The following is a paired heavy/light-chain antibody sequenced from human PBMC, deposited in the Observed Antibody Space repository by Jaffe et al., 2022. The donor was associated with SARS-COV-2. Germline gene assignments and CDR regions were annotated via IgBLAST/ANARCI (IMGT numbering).Heavy chain of an antibody. D-gene: IGHD5-12*01. J-gene: IGHJ4*02. CDR1: GFTFSSYA. CDR2: ISYDGSNK. CDR3: ARDGNRLPQRLRRDGYNYVPYY. Sequence: QVQLVESGGGVVQPGRSLRLSCAASGFTFSSYAMHWVRQAPGKGLEWVAVISYDGSNKYYADSVKGRFTISRDNSKNTLYLQMNSLRAEDTAVYYCARDGNRLPQRLRRDGYNYVPYYWGQGTLVTVSS. V-gene: IGHV3-30-3*01.
Light chain of an antibody. Sequence: SYELTQPPSVSVSPGQTARITCSGDALPKKYPYWYQQKSGQAPVLVIYEDSKRPSGIPERFSGSSSGTMATLTISGAQVEDEADYYCYSTDSSGNPLVFGGGTKLTVL. J-gene: IGLJ2*01. V-gene: IGLV3-10*01. CDR2: EDS. CDR1: ALPKKY. CDR3: YSTDSSGNPLV.